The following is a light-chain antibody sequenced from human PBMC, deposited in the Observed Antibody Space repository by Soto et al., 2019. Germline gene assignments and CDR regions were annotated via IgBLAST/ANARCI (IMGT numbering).Light chain of an antibody. J-gene: IGKJ1*01. Sequence: DIVLTQSPGPVSLSPGERSTLSCRASQSVSSSYLVWHQQKPGQAPRLLIYAASRRATGIPARFSGSGSGTDFTLTISRLEPEDFAVYYCQLYRTFGQVTKVDIK. CDR2: AAS. CDR3: QLYRT. V-gene: IGKV3-20*01. CDR1: QSVSSSY.